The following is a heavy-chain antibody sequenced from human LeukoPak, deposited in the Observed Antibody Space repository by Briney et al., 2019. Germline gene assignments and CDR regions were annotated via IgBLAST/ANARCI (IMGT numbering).Heavy chain of an antibody. CDR1: GLTFSSFW. D-gene: IGHD5-18*01. Sequence: GGSLRLSCAASGLTFSSFWIHWVRQAPGKGLVWVSRVNTDGSTTSYADSVKGRFTISRDNAKNTVYLQMNSLRAEDTALYYCARGIQLWHYDAFDIWGQGTTVTVSS. CDR3: ARGIQLWHYDAFDI. V-gene: IGHV3-74*01. CDR2: VNTDGSTT. J-gene: IGHJ3*02.